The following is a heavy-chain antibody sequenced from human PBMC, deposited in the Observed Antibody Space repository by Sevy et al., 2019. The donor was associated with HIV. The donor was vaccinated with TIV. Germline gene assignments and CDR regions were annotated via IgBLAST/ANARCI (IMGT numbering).Heavy chain of an antibody. CDR3: VRDHLLRGRHWFDS. J-gene: IGHJ5*01. V-gene: IGHV4-39*02. Sequence: SETLSLTCTVSGGSLISPTFYWGWIRQPPGKRLEWIAAMHYGGNTYYNPSLKDRLVISVDTPKNQFSLKLTSVTAADTAVYHCVRDHLLRGRHWFDSWGRGALVTVSS. CDR2: MHYGGNT. D-gene: IGHD3-16*01. CDR1: GGSLISPTFY.